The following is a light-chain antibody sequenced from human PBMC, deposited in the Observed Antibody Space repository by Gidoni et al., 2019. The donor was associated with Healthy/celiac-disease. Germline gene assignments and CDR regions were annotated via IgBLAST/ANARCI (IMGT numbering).Light chain of an antibody. CDR2: AAS. J-gene: IGKJ1*01. Sequence: DIQMTQSPSSLSASVGDRVTIPCRASQSISSYLNRYQQKPGKDPKLLIYAASSLQSGVPSRFSGSGSGTDFTLTISSLQPEDFATYYCQQSYSTLRTFGQGTKLEIK. V-gene: IGKV1-39*01. CDR3: QQSYSTLRT. CDR1: QSISSY.